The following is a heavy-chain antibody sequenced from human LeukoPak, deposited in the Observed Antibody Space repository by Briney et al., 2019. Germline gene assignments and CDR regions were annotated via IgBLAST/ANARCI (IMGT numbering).Heavy chain of an antibody. Sequence: PSETLSLTCTVSGGSISSYYWSWIRQPAGKGLEWIGRIYTSGSTNYNPSLKSRVTMSVDTSKNQFSLKLSSVTAADTAVYYCARDSPGYSYGYGTSWGDCWGQGTLVTVSS. V-gene: IGHV4-4*07. J-gene: IGHJ4*02. CDR1: GGSISSYY. CDR3: ARDSPGYSYGYGTSWGDC. CDR2: IYTSGST. D-gene: IGHD5-18*01.